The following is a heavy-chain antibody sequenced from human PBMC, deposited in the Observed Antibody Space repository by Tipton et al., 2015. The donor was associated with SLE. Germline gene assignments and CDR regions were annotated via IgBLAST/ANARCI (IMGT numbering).Heavy chain of an antibody. V-gene: IGHV4-39*07. CDR3: TRDPYYYDSSGSPYSY. D-gene: IGHD3-22*01. Sequence: TLSLTCTVSGGSISSSSDYWGWIRQPPGKGLEWIGSIYHSGSTYYNPSLKSRVTISVDTSKNQFSLKLNSVTAADTAVYYCTRDPYYYDSSGSPYSYWGQGTLVTVSS. CDR2: IYHSGST. J-gene: IGHJ4*02. CDR1: GGSISSSSDY.